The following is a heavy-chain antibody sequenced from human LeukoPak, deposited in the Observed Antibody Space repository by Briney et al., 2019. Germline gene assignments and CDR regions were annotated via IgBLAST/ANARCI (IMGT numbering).Heavy chain of an antibody. CDR3: ARDQCSGGTCYSGTYYFDY. V-gene: IGHV3-48*03. CDR2: ITSIGDTI. CDR1: GFTFSTYE. Sequence: GGSLRLSCAASGFTFSTYEMNWVRQAPGKGLEWVSYITSIGDTIYYADSVKGRFTISRDNAKNSLYLQMNSLRAEDTAVYYCARDQCSGGTCYSGTYYFDYWGQGTLVTVSS. J-gene: IGHJ4*02. D-gene: IGHD2-15*01.